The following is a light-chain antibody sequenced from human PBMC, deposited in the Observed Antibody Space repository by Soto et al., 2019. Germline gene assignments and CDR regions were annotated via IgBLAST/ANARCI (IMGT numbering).Light chain of an antibody. V-gene: IGKV1-39*01. CDR1: QTITNY. CDR3: QQYNNWPRT. Sequence: DIQMTQSPSSLSASVGDRVTITCRASQTITNYLNWYQQQSGKAPKLLIYATDTLQSGVPSRFSGSGSGTEFTLTISSLQSEDFGVYYCQQYNNWPRTFGQGTKV. CDR2: ATD. J-gene: IGKJ1*01.